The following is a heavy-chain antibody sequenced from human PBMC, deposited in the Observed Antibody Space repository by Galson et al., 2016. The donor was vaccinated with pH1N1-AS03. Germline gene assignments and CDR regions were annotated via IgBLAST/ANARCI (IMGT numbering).Heavy chain of an antibody. Sequence: SLRLSCAASGFNFNYYNMNWVRQAPGKGLEWVSSIITTSAYKYYADSVMGRFTVSRDNAKNTLYLQMNSLRAEDTAVYFCARGGSAMILESTDWFAFWGQGTLVTVSA. V-gene: IGHV3-21*01. CDR1: GFNFNYYN. CDR3: ARGGSAMILESTDWFAF. D-gene: IGHD3/OR15-3a*01. J-gene: IGHJ4*02. CDR2: IITTSAYK.